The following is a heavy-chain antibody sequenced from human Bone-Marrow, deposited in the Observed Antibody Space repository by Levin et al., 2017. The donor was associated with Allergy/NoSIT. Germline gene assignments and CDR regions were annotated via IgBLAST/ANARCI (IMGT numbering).Heavy chain of an antibody. Sequence: PVASVKVSCKASGGTFSSHGIAWVRQAPGQGLEWMGGIIPIFGPPNYAQKFQGRVTISADESTNTAYMELSSLRSDDTAVFYCARLTGDCSGGACLSRYFYYYMDVWDKGTTVTVSS. CDR1: GGTFSSHG. CDR2: IIPIFGPP. D-gene: IGHD2-15*01. V-gene: IGHV1-69*13. CDR3: ARLTGDCSGGACLSRYFYYYMDV. J-gene: IGHJ6*03.